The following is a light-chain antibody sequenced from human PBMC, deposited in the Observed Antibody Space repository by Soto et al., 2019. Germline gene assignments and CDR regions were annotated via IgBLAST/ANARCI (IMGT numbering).Light chain of an antibody. J-gene: IGKJ1*01. Sequence: IQLTQSPSSLSASVGDRVTITCRASQGISSYLAWYQQKPGKAPKLLIYAASTLQSGVPSRFSGSGSGTDFTLTISSLQHEDFETYYCQQLNSYPRTFGQGTKVDIK. CDR1: QGISSY. CDR3: QQLNSYPRT. V-gene: IGKV1-9*01. CDR2: AAS.